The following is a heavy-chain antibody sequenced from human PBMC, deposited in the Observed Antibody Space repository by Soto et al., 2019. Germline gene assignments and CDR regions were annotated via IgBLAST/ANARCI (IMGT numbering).Heavy chain of an antibody. D-gene: IGHD5-12*01. CDR2: ISSSGSTI. J-gene: IGHJ3*02. CDR1: GFTFSDYY. CDR3: ARDRERWLQSDAFDI. V-gene: IGHV3-11*01. Sequence: GGSLRLSCAASGFTFSDYYMSWIRQAPGKGLEWVSYISSSGSTIYYADSVKGRFTISRDNAKNSLYLQMNSLRAEDTAVYYCARDRERWLQSDAFDIWGQGTMVTVSS.